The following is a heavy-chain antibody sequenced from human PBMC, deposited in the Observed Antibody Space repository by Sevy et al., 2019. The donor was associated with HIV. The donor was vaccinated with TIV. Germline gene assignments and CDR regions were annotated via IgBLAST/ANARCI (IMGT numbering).Heavy chain of an antibody. J-gene: IGHJ6*02. D-gene: IGHD2-2*01. Sequence: GGSLRLSCAASGFTFSSYWMSWVRQAPGKGLEWVANIKRDGSEKCYVDSVKGRFTISRDNAKNSLYLQMHSLRAEDTAVYYCARGCSSDSCLWGLDVWGQGTTVTVSS. CDR1: GFTFSSYW. V-gene: IGHV3-7*03. CDR3: ARGCSSDSCLWGLDV. CDR2: IKRDGSEK.